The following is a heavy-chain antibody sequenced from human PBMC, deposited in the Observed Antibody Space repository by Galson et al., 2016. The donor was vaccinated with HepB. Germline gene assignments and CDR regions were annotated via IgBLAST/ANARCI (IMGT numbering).Heavy chain of an antibody. Sequence: SVKVSCKASGYTLTSYGIAWARQAPGQGLEWMGWISGHNDNPNYAQKLQGRVTLTTDTSTSTAYMELRSLRSDDTAVDYCAGDGYFDSWGQGTLGTVSS. CDR2: ISGHNDNP. CDR1: GYTLTSYG. CDR3: AGDGYFDS. J-gene: IGHJ4*02. V-gene: IGHV1-18*01.